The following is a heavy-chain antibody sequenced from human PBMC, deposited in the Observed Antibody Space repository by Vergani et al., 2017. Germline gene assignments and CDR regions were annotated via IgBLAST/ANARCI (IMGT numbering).Heavy chain of an antibody. CDR2: ISGSGGST. J-gene: IGHJ4*02. CDR1: GFTFSSSV. CDR3: AKEDSNYGYYFDY. D-gene: IGHD4-11*01. V-gene: IGHV3-23*01. Sequence: EVQLLESGGGLVQPGGSLRLSCAASGFTFSSSVMSWVRPAPGRGLEWVSVISGSGGSTYYADSVKGRFTISRDNSKNALYLQMNSLRAEDTAVYYCAKEDSNYGYYFDYWGQGTLVTVSS.